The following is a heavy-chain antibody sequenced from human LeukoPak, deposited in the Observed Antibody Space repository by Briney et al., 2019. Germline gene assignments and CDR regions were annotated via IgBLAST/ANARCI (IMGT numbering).Heavy chain of an antibody. V-gene: IGHV1-8*02. Sequence: GASVKVSCKASGYTLTNHYMHWVRQATGQGLEWMGWMNPNSGNTGYAQKFQGRVTMTRNTSISTAYMELSSLRSEDTAVYYCARDGLYGMDVWGQGTTVTVSS. J-gene: IGHJ6*02. CDR1: GYTLTNHY. CDR3: ARDGLYGMDV. CDR2: MNPNSGNT. D-gene: IGHD2-21*01.